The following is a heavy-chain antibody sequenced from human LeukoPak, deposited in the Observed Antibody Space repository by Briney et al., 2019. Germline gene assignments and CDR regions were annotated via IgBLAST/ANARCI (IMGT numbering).Heavy chain of an antibody. CDR3: ASGYSYGYDS. Sequence: PGGSLRLSCAASGFTFSSYTMNWVRQAPGKGLEWVSSISGSSSYIYYADSVKGRFTISGDNAKNSLYLQMISLRAEDTAVYYCASGYSYGYDSWGQGTLVTVSS. V-gene: IGHV3-21*01. J-gene: IGHJ5*01. CDR1: GFTFSSYT. D-gene: IGHD5-18*01. CDR2: ISGSSSYI.